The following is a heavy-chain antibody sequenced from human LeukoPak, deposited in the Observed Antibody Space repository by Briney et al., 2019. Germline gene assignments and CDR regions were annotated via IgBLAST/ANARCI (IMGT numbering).Heavy chain of an antibody. V-gene: IGHV3-48*03. CDR3: ARDKSGGLYFDY. J-gene: IGHJ4*02. D-gene: IGHD3-10*01. CDR2: ISSSGSII. CDR1: GFAFSSYE. Sequence: PGGSLRLSCVASGFAFSSYEMNWVRQAPGKWLEWVSYISSSGSIIYYADSVKGRFTISRDNAKNSLYLQMNSLRAEDTVVYYCARDKSGGLYFDYWGQGTLVTVSS.